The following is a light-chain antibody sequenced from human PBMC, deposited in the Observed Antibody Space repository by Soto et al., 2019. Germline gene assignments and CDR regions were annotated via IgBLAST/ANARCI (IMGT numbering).Light chain of an antibody. CDR1: QSVSSY. V-gene: IGKV3-11*01. Sequence: EIVLTQSPATLSLSPGERATLSCRASQSVSSYLAWYQQKPGQAPRLLIFDASNRATGIPTRFSGSGSGTDFTLTIDTLEPEDSAVYFCQQRSNWPLTFGAGTKVEIK. J-gene: IGKJ4*01. CDR2: DAS. CDR3: QQRSNWPLT.